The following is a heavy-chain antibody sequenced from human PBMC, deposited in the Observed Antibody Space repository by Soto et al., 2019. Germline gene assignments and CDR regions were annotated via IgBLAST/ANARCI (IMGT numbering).Heavy chain of an antibody. V-gene: IGHV1-2*02. J-gene: IGHJ3*02. CDR3: ARAYGATVNDAFDI. CDR2: INPNSGGT. CDR1: GYTFTGYY. Sequence: GASVKVSCKASGYTFTGYYMHWVRQAPGQGLEWMGWINPNSGGTNYAQKFQGRVTMTRDTSISTAYMELSRLRSDDTAVYYCARAYGATVNDAFDIWGQGTMVTVSS. D-gene: IGHD4-17*01.